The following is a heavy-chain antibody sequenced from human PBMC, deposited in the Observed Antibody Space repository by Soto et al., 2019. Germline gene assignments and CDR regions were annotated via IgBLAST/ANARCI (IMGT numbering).Heavy chain of an antibody. CDR2: ISYDGSNK. D-gene: IGHD6-19*01. J-gene: IGHJ4*02. V-gene: IGHV3-30*18. CDR1: GFTFSSYG. Sequence: QVQLVESGGGVVQPGRSLRLSCAASGFTFSSYGMHWVRQAPGKGLERVAVISYDGSNKYYADSVKGRFTISRDNCKNTLYLQMNSLRAEDTAVYYFAKESSGWLYYFDYWGQGTLVTVSS. CDR3: AKESSGWLYYFDY.